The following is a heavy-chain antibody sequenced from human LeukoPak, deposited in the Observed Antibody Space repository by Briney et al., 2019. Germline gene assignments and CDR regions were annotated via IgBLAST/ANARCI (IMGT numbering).Heavy chain of an antibody. J-gene: IGHJ4*02. D-gene: IGHD4-17*01. CDR1: GGSISSNY. Sequence: SETLSLTCTVSGGSISSNYWSWIRQPPGKGLEWIGYIYTSGSANYNPSLKSRVTISVDTSKNQFSLKLSSVTAADTAVYYCARQGSYGDPVDYWGQGTLVTVSS. CDR3: ARQGSYGDPVDY. CDR2: IYTSGSA. V-gene: IGHV4-4*09.